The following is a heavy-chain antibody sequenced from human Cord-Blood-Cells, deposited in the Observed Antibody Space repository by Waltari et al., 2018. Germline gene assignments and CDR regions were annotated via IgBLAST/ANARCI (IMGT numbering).Heavy chain of an antibody. CDR2: IYYSGST. V-gene: IGHV4-39*01. Sequence: QLQLQESGPGLVKPSETLSLTCTVSGGSISSSSYYWGWIRQPPGKGLEWIGSIYYSGSTYYSPSLKSRVTISVDTSKNQFSLKLSSVTAADTAVYYCASHPPLDTAMEGAYFDYWGQGTLVTVSS. J-gene: IGHJ4*02. D-gene: IGHD5-18*01. CDR3: ASHPPLDTAMEGAYFDY. CDR1: GGSISSSSYY.